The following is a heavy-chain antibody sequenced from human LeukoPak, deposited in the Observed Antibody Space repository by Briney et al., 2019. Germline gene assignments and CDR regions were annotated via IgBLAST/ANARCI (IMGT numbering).Heavy chain of an antibody. V-gene: IGHV4-34*01. CDR1: GGSFSGYY. CDR3: AREDPQTTVPEGMDV. CDR2: INHSGST. D-gene: IGHD4-17*01. Sequence: SETLSLTCAVYGGSFSGYYWSWIRQPPGKGLEWIGEINHSGSTNYNPSLKSRVTISVDTSKNQFSLRLRSVTAADTAVYYCAREDPQTTVPEGMDVWGQGTTVTVSS. J-gene: IGHJ6*02.